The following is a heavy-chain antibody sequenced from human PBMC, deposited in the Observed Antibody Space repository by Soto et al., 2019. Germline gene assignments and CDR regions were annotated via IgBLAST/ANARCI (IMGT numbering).Heavy chain of an antibody. D-gene: IGHD3-22*01. CDR1: GFTFGSYA. J-gene: IGHJ4*02. CDR2: AGPSGSST. CDR3: ARTYYYDSTGYYRTFDY. V-gene: IGHV3-23*01. Sequence: PGGSLRLSCAASGFTFGSYAMSWVRLAPGKGLEWVSVAGPSGSSTFYADSVRGRFTISRDNVENTPYLQMNSLRVADTALYFCARTYYYDSTGYYRTFDYWGQGTLVTVSS.